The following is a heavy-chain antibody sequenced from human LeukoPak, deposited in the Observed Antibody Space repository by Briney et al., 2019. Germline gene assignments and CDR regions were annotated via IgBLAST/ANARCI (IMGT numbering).Heavy chain of an antibody. V-gene: IGHV3-66*01. D-gene: IGHD3-16*01. CDR1: GFTVSSNS. CDR2: IYTGGTT. Sequence: QPGGSLRLSCAASGFTVSSNSMSWVRQAPGKGLVWVSVIYTGGTTYYADSVKGRFTISRDNSKNTLYLQMNSLRAEDTAVYYCARDVAAPGGVYFDYWGQGTLVTVSS. CDR3: ARDVAAPGGVYFDY. J-gene: IGHJ4*02.